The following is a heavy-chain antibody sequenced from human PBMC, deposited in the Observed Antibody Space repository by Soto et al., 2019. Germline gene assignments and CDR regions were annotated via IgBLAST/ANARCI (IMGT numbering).Heavy chain of an antibody. Sequence: GGSLRLSCAASGFTFDDYAMHWVRQAPGKGLEWVSGISWNSGSIGYADSVKGRFTISRDNAKNSLYLQMNSLRAEDTALYYCAKVVVMALSGAFDIWGQGTMVTVSS. CDR3: AKVVVMALSGAFDI. D-gene: IGHD2-15*01. V-gene: IGHV3-9*01. J-gene: IGHJ3*02. CDR1: GFTFDDYA. CDR2: ISWNSGSI.